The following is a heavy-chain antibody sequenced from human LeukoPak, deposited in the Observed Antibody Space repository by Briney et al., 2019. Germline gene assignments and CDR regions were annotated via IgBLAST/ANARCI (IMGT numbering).Heavy chain of an antibody. J-gene: IGHJ3*02. CDR2: INHSGST. V-gene: IGHV4-34*01. CDR3: ARDDILTGYSSDAFDI. Sequence: SETLSLTCAVSGGSFSSYYWTWIRQSPGKSLKWIGEINHSGSTNYNPSLKSRVTISLDTSKNQFSLRLNSVTAADTAVYYCARDDILTGYSSDAFDIWGQGTMVTVSS. CDR1: GGSFSSYY. D-gene: IGHD3-9*01.